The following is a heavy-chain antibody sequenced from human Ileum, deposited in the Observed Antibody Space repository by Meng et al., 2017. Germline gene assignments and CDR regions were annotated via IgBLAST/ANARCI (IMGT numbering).Heavy chain of an antibody. V-gene: IGHV4-31*03. CDR3: ARYGGSGSYWHFDP. CDR2: IYYSGTT. D-gene: IGHD3-10*01. Sequence: QVQLQDSGPGLVKPSQTLSLTCPVSGGSISRGGYYWSWIRQHPGKGLEWIGYIYYSGTTNYNPSLKSRVTMSIDTSKIQFSLELSSVTAADAAVYYCARYGGSGSYWHFDPWGRGTLVTVSS. J-gene: IGHJ2*01. CDR1: GGSISRGGYY.